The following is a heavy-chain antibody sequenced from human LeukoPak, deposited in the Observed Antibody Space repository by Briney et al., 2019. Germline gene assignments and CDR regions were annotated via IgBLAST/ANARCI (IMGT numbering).Heavy chain of an antibody. J-gene: IGHJ3*02. Sequence: PGGSLRLSCAASGFTFDDYAMHWVRQAPGKGLEWVSGISWNSGSIGYADSVKGRFTISRDNAKNSLYLQMNSLRAEDTALYYCAKDHLAYSSGWYGAFDIWGQGTMVTVSS. CDR3: AKDHLAYSSGWYGAFDI. CDR2: ISWNSGSI. CDR1: GFTFDDYA. V-gene: IGHV3-9*01. D-gene: IGHD6-19*01.